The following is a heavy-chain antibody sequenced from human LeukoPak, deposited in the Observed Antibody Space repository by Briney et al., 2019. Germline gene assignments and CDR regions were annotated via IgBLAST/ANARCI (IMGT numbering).Heavy chain of an antibody. CDR1: GGSFSGYY. CDR3: ARDWGSGLHFDY. Sequence: SETLSLTCAVYGGSFSGYYWSWIRQPPGKGLEWIGEINHSGSTNYNPSLKSRVTISVDTSKNQFSLKLSSVTAADTAVYYCARDWGSGLHFDYWGQGTLVTVSS. V-gene: IGHV4-34*01. J-gene: IGHJ4*02. D-gene: IGHD3-16*01. CDR2: INHSGST.